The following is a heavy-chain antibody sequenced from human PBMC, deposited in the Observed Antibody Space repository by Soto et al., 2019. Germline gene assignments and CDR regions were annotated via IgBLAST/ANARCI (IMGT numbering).Heavy chain of an antibody. V-gene: IGHV3-23*01. CDR3: ARELGYCSGGNCYMEGAFDI. CDR1: GSTFSSYA. D-gene: IGHD2-15*01. CDR2: ISGSGDST. Sequence: EVQLWESGGGLVQPGGSLRLSCAASGSTFSSYAMSWVRQAPGKGLEWVSVISGSGDSTYYADSVKGRFTISRDNSKNTLYLQMNSLRAEDTAVYYCARELGYCSGGNCYMEGAFDIWGQGTMVTFSS. J-gene: IGHJ3*02.